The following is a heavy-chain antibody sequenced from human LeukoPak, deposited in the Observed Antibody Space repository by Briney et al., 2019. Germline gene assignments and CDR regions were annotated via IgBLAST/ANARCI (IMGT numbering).Heavy chain of an antibody. D-gene: IGHD5-18*01. CDR3: AKDQYSYGYFDY. J-gene: IGHJ4*02. V-gene: IGHV3-23*01. CDR2: ISGSGGST. Sequence: GSLRLSCAASGFTFSSYAMSWVRQAPGKGLEWVSAISGSGGSTYYADSVKGRFTISRDNSKNTLYLQMNSLRAEDTAVYYCAKDQYSYGYFDYWGQGTLVTVSS. CDR1: GFTFSSYA.